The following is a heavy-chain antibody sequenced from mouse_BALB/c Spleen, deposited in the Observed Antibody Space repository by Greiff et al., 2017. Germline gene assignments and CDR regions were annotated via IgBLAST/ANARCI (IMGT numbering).Heavy chain of an antibody. D-gene: IGHD1-1*01. V-gene: IGHV1S81*02. CDR2: INPSNGRT. CDR1: GYTFTSYW. J-gene: IGHJ4*01. CDR3: ASAPLRHAMDY. Sequence: QVQLQQPGAELVKPGASVKLSCKASGYTFTSYWMHWVKQRPGQGLEWIGEINPSNGRTNYNEKFKSKATLTVDKSSSTAYMQLSSLTSEDSAVYYCASAPLRHAMDYWGQGTSVTVSS.